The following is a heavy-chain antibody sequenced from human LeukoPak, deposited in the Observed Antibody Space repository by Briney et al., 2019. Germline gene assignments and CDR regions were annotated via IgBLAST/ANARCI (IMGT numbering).Heavy chain of an antibody. CDR3: AKDQRACYYDSIGGDAFDI. J-gene: IGHJ3*02. D-gene: IGHD3-22*01. CDR2: VSGSSGNT. V-gene: IGHV3-23*01. Sequence: GGSLRLSCAASGLTFSSYAMSWVRQAPGKGLEWVSAVSGSSGNTYYADSVKGRFTISRDNSKNTLYLQMNSLRAEDTAVYYCAKDQRACYYDSIGGDAFDIWGQGTVVTVSS. CDR1: GLTFSSYA.